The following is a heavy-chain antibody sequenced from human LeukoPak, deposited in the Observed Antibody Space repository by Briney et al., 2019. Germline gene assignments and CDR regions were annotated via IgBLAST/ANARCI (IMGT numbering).Heavy chain of an antibody. CDR1: GFTFSSYS. J-gene: IGHJ4*02. D-gene: IGHD1-26*01. Sequence: GGSLRLSCAASGFTFSSYSMNWVRQAPGKGLEWVSGISGSGGSTYYADSVKGRFTISRDYSKNTLYLQMNNLRAEDTAIYYCARATYSGSYSPFDYWGQGTLVTVSS. CDR2: ISGSGGST. V-gene: IGHV3-23*01. CDR3: ARATYSGSYSPFDY.